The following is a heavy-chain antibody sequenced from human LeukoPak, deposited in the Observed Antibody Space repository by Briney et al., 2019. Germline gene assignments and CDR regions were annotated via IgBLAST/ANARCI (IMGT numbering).Heavy chain of an antibody. J-gene: IGHJ4*02. CDR1: GGSISSYY. Sequence: SETLSLTCTVSGGSISSYYWSWIQQPPGKGLEWIGYIYYSGSTNYNPSLKSRVTISVDTSKNQFSLKLSSVTAADTAVYYCARHGGGYDFWSGYSSYYFDYWGQGTLVTVSS. V-gene: IGHV4-59*08. CDR3: ARHGGGYDFWSGYSSYYFDY. CDR2: IYYSGST. D-gene: IGHD3-3*01.